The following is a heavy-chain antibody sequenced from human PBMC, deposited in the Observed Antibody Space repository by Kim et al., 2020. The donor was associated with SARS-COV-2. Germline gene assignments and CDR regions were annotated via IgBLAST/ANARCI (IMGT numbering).Heavy chain of an antibody. J-gene: IGHJ6*02. CDR2: INHSVST. CDR3: ARAQAGLRLPYYYYYYGMDV. CDR1: GGSFSGYY. D-gene: IGHD3-22*01. V-gene: IGHV4-34*01. Sequence: SETLSLTCAVYGGSFSGYYWSWIRQPPGKGLEWIVEINHSVSTNYNASLKSRVTISVATSKNQFSLKLRSVTAADTAVYYCARAQAGLRLPYYYYYYGMDVWGQGTTVTVSS.